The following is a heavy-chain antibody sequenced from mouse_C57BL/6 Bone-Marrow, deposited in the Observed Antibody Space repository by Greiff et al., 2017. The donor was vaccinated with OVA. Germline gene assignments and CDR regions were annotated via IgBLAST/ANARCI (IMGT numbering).Heavy chain of an antibody. Sequence: DVMLVESGGGLVQPKGSLKLSCAASGFSFNTYAMNWVRQAPGKGLDWVVRIRSKSNNYATYYADSVKDRFTISRDDSESMLYLQMNNLKTEDTAMYYCVRSFYGYDAGFAYWGQGTLVTVSA. J-gene: IGHJ3*01. D-gene: IGHD2-2*01. CDR1: GFSFNTYA. V-gene: IGHV10-1*01. CDR2: IRSKSNNYAT. CDR3: VRSFYGYDAGFAY.